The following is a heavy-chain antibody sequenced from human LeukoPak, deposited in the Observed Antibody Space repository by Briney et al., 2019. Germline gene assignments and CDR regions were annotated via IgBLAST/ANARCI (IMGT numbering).Heavy chain of an antibody. J-gene: IGHJ5*02. Sequence: GGSLRLSCAASGFTFSSYAMHWVRQAPGKGLEWVAVISYDGSNKYYADSVKGRFTISRDNSKNTLYLQMNSLRAEDTAVYYCARDTSSSLSNWFDPWGQGTLVTVSS. V-gene: IGHV3-30*04. CDR2: ISYDGSNK. D-gene: IGHD6-13*01. CDR3: ARDTSSSLSNWFDP. CDR1: GFTFSSYA.